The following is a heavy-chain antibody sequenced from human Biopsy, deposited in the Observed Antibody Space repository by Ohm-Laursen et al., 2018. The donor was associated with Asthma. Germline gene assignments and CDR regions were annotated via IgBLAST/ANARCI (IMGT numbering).Heavy chain of an antibody. Sequence: SLRLSCSASGFTFGNFWMSWGRQTPGKGLEWVAVIWYDGSNKYYADSVKGRFTISRDNSKNTLYLQMNSLRAEDTAVYYCVREGGDYLSGYYYYYGMDVWGQGTTVTVSS. J-gene: IGHJ6*02. D-gene: IGHD4-17*01. CDR1: GFTFGNFW. CDR2: IWYDGSNK. CDR3: VREGGDYLSGYYYYYGMDV. V-gene: IGHV3-33*08.